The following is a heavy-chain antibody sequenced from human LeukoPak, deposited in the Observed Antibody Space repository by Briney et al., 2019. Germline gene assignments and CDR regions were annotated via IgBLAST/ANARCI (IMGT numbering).Heavy chain of an antibody. CDR2: ILPYNGNI. CDR1: GYTFTSYG. CDR3: ARPYDFWSGYEALHDAFDI. V-gene: IGHV1-18*01. Sequence: GASVKVSCKASGYTFTSYGITWVRQAPGQGLEWVGWILPYNGNIKYAQKLQGRVTMTTDTSTSTAYMELRSLRSDHTAVYYCARPYDFWSGYEALHDAFDIWGQGTMVTVSS. J-gene: IGHJ3*02. D-gene: IGHD3-3*01.